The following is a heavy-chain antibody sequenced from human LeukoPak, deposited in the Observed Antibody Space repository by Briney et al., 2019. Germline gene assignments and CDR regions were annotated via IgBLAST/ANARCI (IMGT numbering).Heavy chain of an antibody. CDR1: GGTFSSYA. J-gene: IGHJ6*03. CDR3: ARGYCSSTSCYKAFYYYYYMDV. D-gene: IGHD2-2*02. V-gene: IGHV1-69*05. CDR2: IIPIFGTA. Sequence: SVKVSCKASGGTFSSYAISWVRQAPGQGLEWMGGIIPIFGTANYAQKFQGRVTITTDESTSTAYMELSSLRSEDTGVYYCARGYCSSTSCYKAFYYYYYMDVWGKGTTVTVSS.